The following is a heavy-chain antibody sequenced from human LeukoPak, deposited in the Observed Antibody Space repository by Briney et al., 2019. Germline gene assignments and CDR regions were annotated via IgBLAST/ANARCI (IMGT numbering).Heavy chain of an antibody. Sequence: GSLRLSCAASGFTFSSYIMNWVRQAPGKGLEWVSSISSSSSDITYADSVKGRFTISRDNAKNSLYLQMNSLRAEDTAVYYCARELRSSGYYAFDYWGQGILVTVSS. D-gene: IGHD3-22*01. CDR1: GFTFSSYI. V-gene: IGHV3-21*01. CDR3: ARELRSSGYYAFDY. J-gene: IGHJ4*02. CDR2: ISSSSSDI.